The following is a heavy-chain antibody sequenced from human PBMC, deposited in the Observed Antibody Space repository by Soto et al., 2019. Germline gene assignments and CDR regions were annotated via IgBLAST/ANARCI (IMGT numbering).Heavy chain of an antibody. D-gene: IGHD2-21*01. CDR1: GFTFSSNW. CDR3: ARGGEVGAGQYYLDDS. J-gene: IGHJ4*02. Sequence: EVQLVESGGDLVQPGGSLRLSCEASGFTFSSNWMHWVRQGPGKGLVWVSRMNPDGSTRGYADSVKGRFTISRDNARKAVLLQMSRLRAEDTAVYYCARGGEVGAGQYYLDDSWGQGTLVTVSS. V-gene: IGHV3-74*01. CDR2: MNPDGSTR.